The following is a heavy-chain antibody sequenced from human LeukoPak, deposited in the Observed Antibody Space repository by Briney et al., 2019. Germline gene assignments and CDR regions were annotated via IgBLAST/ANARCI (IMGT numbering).Heavy chain of an antibody. Sequence: ASVEVSCKASGGTFSSYAISWVRQAPGQGLEWMGRINPNSGDTNFAQKFQGRVTMTRDTSISTADMELSRLRSDDTAVYYCARGLGDSSGYYSNWFDPWGQGTLVTVSS. CDR3: ARGLGDSSGYYSNWFDP. J-gene: IGHJ5*02. CDR2: INPNSGDT. CDR1: GGTFSSYA. D-gene: IGHD3-22*01. V-gene: IGHV1-2*06.